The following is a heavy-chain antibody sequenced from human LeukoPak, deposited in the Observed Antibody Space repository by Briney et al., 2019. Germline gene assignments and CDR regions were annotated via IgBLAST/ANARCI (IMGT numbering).Heavy chain of an antibody. CDR3: ATLHYDILTGYYNGADY. J-gene: IGHJ4*02. V-gene: IGHV1-2*06. D-gene: IGHD3-9*01. Sequence: GASVKVSCMASGYTFTGYYMHWVRQAPGQGLEGMGRINPNSGGTNYAQKFQGRVTMTRDTSISTAYMELSRLRSDDTAVYYCATLHYDILTGYYNGADYWGQGTLVTVAS. CDR2: INPNSGGT. CDR1: GYTFTGYY.